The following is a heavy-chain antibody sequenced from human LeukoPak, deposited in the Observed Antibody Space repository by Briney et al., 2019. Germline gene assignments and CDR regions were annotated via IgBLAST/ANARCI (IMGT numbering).Heavy chain of an antibody. Sequence: PGGSLRLSCAASGFTFSSYSMNWVRQAPGKGLEWVSSISSSSSYIYYADSVKGRFTISRDNAKNSLYLQMNSLRAEDTALYHCARVYGSGSYSYYYYMDVWGKGTTVTISS. CDR3: ARVYGSGSYSYYYYMDV. CDR2: ISSSSSYI. J-gene: IGHJ6*03. D-gene: IGHD3-10*01. CDR1: GFTFSSYS. V-gene: IGHV3-21*04.